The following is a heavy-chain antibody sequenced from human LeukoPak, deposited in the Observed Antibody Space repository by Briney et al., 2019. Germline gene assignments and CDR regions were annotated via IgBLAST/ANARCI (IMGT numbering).Heavy chain of an antibody. CDR3: TRVGGGVTFSWFDP. D-gene: IGHD2-21*01. CDR1: SYSISSGYF. V-gene: IGHV4-38-2*02. J-gene: IGHJ5*02. CDR2: IYHSESG. Sequence: PSETLSLTCTVSSYSISSGYFWGWIRPPPGKGLEWIGSIYHSESGYYNPSLRSRVTISVDTSNNQFSLKLTSVTAADTAVYYCTRVGGGVTFSWFDPWGQGILVTVSS.